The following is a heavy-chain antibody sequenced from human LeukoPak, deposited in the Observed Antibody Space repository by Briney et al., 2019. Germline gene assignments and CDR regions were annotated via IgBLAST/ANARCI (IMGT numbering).Heavy chain of an antibody. CDR1: GYSFTSYW. CDR3: ARQGDYGDQGYYYYGMDV. D-gene: IGHD4-17*01. J-gene: IGHJ6*02. Sequence: GESLKISCKGSGYSFTSYWIGWVRQMPGKGLEWMGIIYPGDSDTRYSPSFQGQVTISADESISTAYLQWSSLKASDTAMYYCARQGDYGDQGYYYYGMDVWGQGTTVTVSS. CDR2: IYPGDSDT. V-gene: IGHV5-51*01.